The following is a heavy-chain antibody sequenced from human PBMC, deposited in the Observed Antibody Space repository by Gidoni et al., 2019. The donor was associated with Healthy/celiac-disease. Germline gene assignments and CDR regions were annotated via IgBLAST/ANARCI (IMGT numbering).Heavy chain of an antibody. V-gene: IGHV3-23*01. CDR2: ISGSGGST. Sequence: EVQLLESGGGLVQPGGSLRLSCAASGFTFSSYAMSWVRQAPGKGLEWVSAISGSGGSTYYADSVKGRFTISRDNSKNTLYLQMNSLRAEDTAVYYCARPVLIVGATSWFDPWGQGTLVTVSS. D-gene: IGHD1-26*01. CDR1: GFTFSSYA. J-gene: IGHJ5*02. CDR3: ARPVLIVGATSWFDP.